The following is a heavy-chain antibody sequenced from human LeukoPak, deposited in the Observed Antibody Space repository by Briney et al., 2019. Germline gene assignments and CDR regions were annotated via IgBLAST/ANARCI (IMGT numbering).Heavy chain of an antibody. D-gene: IGHD3-22*01. CDR1: GFSRSTSGVG. CDR2: IYWDDDD. V-gene: IGHV2-5*02. Sequence: ESGPTLVHPTPTLTLTCTFPGFSRSTSGVGVGWIGQPPVKAREWLALIYWDDDDRYSPSLKSRLTITKVTSKNQVVLTMTNMDPVDTATYYRAHRKGRYYDSSGYDTFDIWGQGTMVTVSS. CDR3: AHRKGRYYDSSGYDTFDI. J-gene: IGHJ3*02.